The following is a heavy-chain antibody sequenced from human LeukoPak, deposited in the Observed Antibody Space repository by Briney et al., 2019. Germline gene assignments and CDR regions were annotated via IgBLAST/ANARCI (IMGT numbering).Heavy chain of an antibody. Sequence: GGSLRLSCAASGFTFSRYSMNWVRQTPGKGLEWVSSISTGSSYIYYADSVKGRFTISRDNAKSSLYLQMNSQRAEDTAVYYCARVPYSDNYHFDYWGQGTLVTVSS. CDR1: GFTFSRYS. CDR3: ARVPYSDNYHFDY. D-gene: IGHD1-26*01. CDR2: ISTGSSYI. J-gene: IGHJ4*02. V-gene: IGHV3-21*01.